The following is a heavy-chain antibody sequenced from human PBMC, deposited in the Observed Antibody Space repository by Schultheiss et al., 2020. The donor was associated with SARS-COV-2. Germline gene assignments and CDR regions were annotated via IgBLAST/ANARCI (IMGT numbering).Heavy chain of an antibody. CDR1: GGSVSSGSYY. CDR3: AKSDYGDYPYYYYGMDV. J-gene: IGHJ6*02. V-gene: IGHV4-61*01. Sequence: SETLSLTCTVSGGSVSSGSYYWSWIRQPPGKGLEWIGYIYYSGSTNYNPSLKSRVTISVDTSKNQFSLKLSSVTAADTALYYCAKSDYGDYPYYYYGMDVWGQGTTVTVSS. D-gene: IGHD4-17*01. CDR2: IYYSGST.